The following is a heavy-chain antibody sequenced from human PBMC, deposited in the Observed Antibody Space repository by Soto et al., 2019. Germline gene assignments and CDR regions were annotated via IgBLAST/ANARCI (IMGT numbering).Heavy chain of an antibody. J-gene: IGHJ4*02. V-gene: IGHV4-59*01. CDR2: VYYTGST. D-gene: IGHD2-2*01. CDR3: ARSVAVPAAHTEY. CDR1: GSSISGSY. Sequence: SLTLPLPGSVSGSSISGSYWSWIRQSPGKGLEWFGYVYYTGSTNYSPSLRRRVSISVDTSKNEFSLRLSYVTAAETDVYFCARSVAVPAAHTEYWRQGTRVTVSS.